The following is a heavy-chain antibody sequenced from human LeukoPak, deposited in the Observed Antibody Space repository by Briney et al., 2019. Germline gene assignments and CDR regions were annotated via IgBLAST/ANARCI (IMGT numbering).Heavy chain of an antibody. Sequence: GSLRLSCAASGFTFSSYGMHWVRQPPGKGLEWIGSIYYSGSTYYNPSLKSRVTISVDTSKNQFSLKLSSVTAADTAVYYCARHVRDILTGLFDYWGQGTLVTVSS. D-gene: IGHD3-9*01. V-gene: IGHV4-39*01. CDR2: IYYSGST. CDR3: ARHVRDILTGLFDY. CDR1: GFTFSSYG. J-gene: IGHJ4*02.